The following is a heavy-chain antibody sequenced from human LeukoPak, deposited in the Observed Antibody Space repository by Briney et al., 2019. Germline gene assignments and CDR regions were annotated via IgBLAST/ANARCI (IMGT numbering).Heavy chain of an antibody. V-gene: IGHV3-20*04. D-gene: IGHD6-19*01. CDR3: ARIAMAGIGDGFDI. CDR2: INWNGGST. J-gene: IGHJ3*02. CDR1: GFTFSRYA. Sequence: GGSLRLSCAASGFTFSRYAMSWVRQAPGKGLEWVSGINWNGGSTGYADSVKGRFTISRDNARNALYLQMNSLRAEDTALYYCARIAMAGIGDGFDIWGKGTMVTVSS.